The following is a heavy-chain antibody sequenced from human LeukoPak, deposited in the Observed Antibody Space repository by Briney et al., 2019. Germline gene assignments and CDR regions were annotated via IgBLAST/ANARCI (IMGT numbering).Heavy chain of an antibody. Sequence: PGGSLRLSCAASGFTFSSYGMHWVRQAPGKGLEWVAFIRYDGSNKYYADSVKGRFTISRDNSKNTLFLQMNSLRAEDTAIYYCAKKVGLVSAPLYYFDVWGQGTLVTVSS. CDR3: AKKVGLVSAPLYYFDV. CDR1: GFTFSSYG. D-gene: IGHD5/OR15-5a*01. V-gene: IGHV3-30*02. CDR2: IRYDGSNK. J-gene: IGHJ4*02.